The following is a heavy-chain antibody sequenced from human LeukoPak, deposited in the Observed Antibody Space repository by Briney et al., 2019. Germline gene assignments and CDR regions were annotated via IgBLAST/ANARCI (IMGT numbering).Heavy chain of an antibody. V-gene: IGHV3-23*01. J-gene: IGHJ4*02. Sequence: PGGSLRLSCAASGFTFSSYAMSWVRQAPGKGLEWVSAITGSGGSTYYADSVKGRFTISRDNSKSTLYLQMNSLRAGDTALYYCVSPGSGYLRGSDYWGQGTLVTVSS. CDR2: ITGSGGST. D-gene: IGHD3-10*02. CDR3: VSPGSGYLRGSDY. CDR1: GFTFSSYA.